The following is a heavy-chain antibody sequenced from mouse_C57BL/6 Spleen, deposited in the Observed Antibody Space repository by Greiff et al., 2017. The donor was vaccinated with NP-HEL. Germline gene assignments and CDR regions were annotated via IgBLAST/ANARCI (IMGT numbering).Heavy chain of an antibody. D-gene: IGHD2-4*01. CDR3: ATYDYDGFFAY. V-gene: IGHV2-9*01. Sequence: QVQLQQSGPGLVAPSQSLSITCTVSGFSLTSYGVDWVRQPPGKGLEWLGVIWGGGSTNYNSAVMSRLSISKDNSKSQVFLKMNSLQTDDTAMDYCATYDYDGFFAYWGQGTLVTVSA. CDR1: GFSLTSYG. J-gene: IGHJ3*01. CDR2: IWGGGST.